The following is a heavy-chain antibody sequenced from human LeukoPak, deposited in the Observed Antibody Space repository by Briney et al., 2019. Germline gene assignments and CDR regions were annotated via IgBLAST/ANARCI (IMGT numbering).Heavy chain of an antibody. V-gene: IGHV4-39*07. D-gene: IGHD3-22*01. CDR3: ARAYYYDSSGYYYPYYFDY. CDR1: GGSIISTTYY. J-gene: IGHJ4*02. CDR2: IYYSGSP. Sequence: SETLSLTCTVSGGSIISTTYYWGWIRQPPGKGLEWIASIYYSGSPYYNPSLKSRVTISVDTSKNQFSLKLSSVTAADTAVYYCARAYYYDSSGYYYPYYFDYWGQGTLVTVSS.